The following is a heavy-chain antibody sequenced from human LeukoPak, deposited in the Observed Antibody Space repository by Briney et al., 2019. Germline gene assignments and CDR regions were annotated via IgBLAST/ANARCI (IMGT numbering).Heavy chain of an antibody. V-gene: IGHV4-59*08. CDR2: IYYSGST. J-gene: IGHJ5*02. CDR1: GGSISSYY. Sequence: SETLSLTCTVSGGSISSYYWSWIRQPPGKGLEWIGYIYYSGSTNYNPSLKSRVTISVDTSKNQFSLKLSSVTAADTAVYYCARIVVVAATGWFDPWGQGTLVTVSS. CDR3: ARIVVVAATGWFDP. D-gene: IGHD2-15*01.